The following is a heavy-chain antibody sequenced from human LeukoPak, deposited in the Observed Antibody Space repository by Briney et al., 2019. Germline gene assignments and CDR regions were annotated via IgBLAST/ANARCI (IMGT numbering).Heavy chain of an antibody. D-gene: IGHD2-2*01. Sequence: ASVKVSCKASGYTFTGYYLHWVRQAPGRGPEWMGWINPNSGDTNYAQKFQGRVTMTRDTSINTAYMELSRLRSDDTAVYYCARGPPSLGYCSSASCGIDYWGQGTLVTVSS. CDR2: INPNSGDT. V-gene: IGHV1-2*02. J-gene: IGHJ4*02. CDR3: ARGPPSLGYCSSASCGIDY. CDR1: GYTFTGYY.